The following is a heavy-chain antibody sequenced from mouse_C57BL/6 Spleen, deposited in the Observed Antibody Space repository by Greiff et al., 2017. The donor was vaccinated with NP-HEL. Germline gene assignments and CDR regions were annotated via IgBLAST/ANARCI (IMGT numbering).Heavy chain of an antibody. D-gene: IGHD1-1*01. CDR2: IDPETGGT. CDR1: GYTFTDYE. CDR3: TNYYGSSP. J-gene: IGHJ4*01. Sequence: QVHVKQSGAELVRPGASVTLSCKASGYTFTDYEMHWVKQTPVHGLEWIGAIDPETGGTAYNQKFKGKAILTADKSSSTAYMELRSLTSEDSAVYYCTNYYGSSPWGQGTSVTVSS. V-gene: IGHV1-15*01.